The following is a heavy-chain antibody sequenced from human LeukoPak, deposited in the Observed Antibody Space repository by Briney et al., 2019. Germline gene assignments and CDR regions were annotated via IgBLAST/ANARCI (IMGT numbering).Heavy chain of an antibody. D-gene: IGHD6-19*01. CDR3: ARDPYSSGWYDY. CDR1: GFTFSSYS. J-gene: IGHJ4*02. Sequence: GGSLRLSCAASGFTFSSYSMNWVRQAPGKGLEWVSSISSGSSYMYYADSVKGRFTISRDNAKNSLYLQMNSLRAEDTAVYYCARDPYSSGWYDYWGQGTLVTVSS. V-gene: IGHV3-21*01. CDR2: ISSGSSYM.